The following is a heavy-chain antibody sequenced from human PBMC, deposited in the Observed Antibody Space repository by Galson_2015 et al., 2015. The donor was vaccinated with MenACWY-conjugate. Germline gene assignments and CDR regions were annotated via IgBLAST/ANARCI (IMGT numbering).Heavy chain of an antibody. Sequence: SLRLSCAASGFTFSNAWMSWVRQAPGKGLEWVGRIKSKTDGGTTDYAAPVKGRFTISRDDSKNTLYLQMNSLKTEDTAVYYCTTDLIAVAGYHYYGMDVWGQGTTVTVSS. J-gene: IGHJ6*02. V-gene: IGHV3-15*01. CDR1: GFTFSNAW. CDR3: TTDLIAVAGYHYYGMDV. CDR2: IKSKTDGGTT. D-gene: IGHD6-19*01.